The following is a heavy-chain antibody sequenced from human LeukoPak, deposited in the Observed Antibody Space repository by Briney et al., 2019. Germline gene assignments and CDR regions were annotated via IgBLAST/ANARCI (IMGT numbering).Heavy chain of an antibody. CDR3: AKGGPLGYCTSTSCYTVFH. CDR1: GFTFSSYG. Sequence: PGGSLRLSCAASGFTFSSYGMHWVRQAPGKGLEWVAVIWYDGSNKYYADSVRGRFTISRDNSKNTLYLQMNSLRAEDTALYYCAKGGPLGYCTSTSCYTVFHWGQGTLVAVSS. J-gene: IGHJ4*02. CDR2: IWYDGSNK. D-gene: IGHD2-2*02. V-gene: IGHV3-33*06.